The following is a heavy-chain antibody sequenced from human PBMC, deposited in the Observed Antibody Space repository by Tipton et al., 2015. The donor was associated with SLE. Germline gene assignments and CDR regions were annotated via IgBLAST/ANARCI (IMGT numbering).Heavy chain of an antibody. J-gene: IGHJ5*02. Sequence: GLVKPSETLSLTCTVSGGSITSDGYYWSWIRQHPGKALEWIGNIYDSGSTFYNPSLRSRVTISVATSKNQFSLNLSSVTAADTAVYYCARPCMHLPFAFDPWVQGTLVTVSS. CDR3: ARPCMHLPFAFDP. D-gene: IGHD2-8*01. CDR2: IYDSGST. V-gene: IGHV4-39*01. CDR1: GGSITSDGYY.